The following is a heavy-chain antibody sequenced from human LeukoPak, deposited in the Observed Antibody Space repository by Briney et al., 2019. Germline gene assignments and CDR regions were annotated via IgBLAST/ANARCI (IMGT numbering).Heavy chain of an antibody. J-gene: IGHJ4*02. Sequence: SETLSLTCAVYGGSFSGYYWSWIRQPPGKGLEWIGEINHSGSTNYNPSLKSRVTISVDTYKNQFSLKLSSVTAADTAVYYCARGRKYYYDSSGYSRRPSSADYWGQGTLVTVSS. CDR3: ARGRKYYYDSSGYSRRPSSADY. CDR2: INHSGST. CDR1: GGSFSGYY. V-gene: IGHV4-34*01. D-gene: IGHD3-22*01.